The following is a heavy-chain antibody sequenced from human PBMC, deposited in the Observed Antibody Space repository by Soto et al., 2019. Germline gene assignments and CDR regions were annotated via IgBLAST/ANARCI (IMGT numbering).Heavy chain of an antibody. CDR2: ISYDGSNK. V-gene: IGHV3-30-3*01. CDR1: GFTISSYA. J-gene: IGHJ2*01. Sequence: GGSLRLSCAASGFTISSYAVHWVRQAPGKGLEWVAVISYDGSNKYYADSVKGRFTISRDNSKNTLYLQMNSLRAEDTAVYYCARPLWRNDYNWGYFDLWGRGTLVTVSS. CDR3: ARPLWRNDYNWGYFDL. D-gene: IGHD4-4*01.